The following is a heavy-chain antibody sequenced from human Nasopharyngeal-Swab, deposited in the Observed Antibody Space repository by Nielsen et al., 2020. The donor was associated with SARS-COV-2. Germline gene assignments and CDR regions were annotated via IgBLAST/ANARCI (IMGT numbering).Heavy chain of an antibody. CDR3: VRQVKTVTTVLGDC. Sequence: GSLKLSCVASGLTISDHWMSWVRQAPGKGLEWVGNINEDGSEKRYVESVKGRFTISRDNAQNSLFLQMNSLKAEDTAVYFCVRQVKTVTTVLGDCWGQGTLVTVSS. CDR2: INEDGSEK. V-gene: IGHV3-7*01. CDR1: GLTISDHW. D-gene: IGHD4-17*01. J-gene: IGHJ4*02.